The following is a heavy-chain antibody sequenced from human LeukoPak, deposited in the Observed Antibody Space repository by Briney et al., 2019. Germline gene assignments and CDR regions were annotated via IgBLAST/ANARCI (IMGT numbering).Heavy chain of an antibody. D-gene: IGHD5-18*01. Sequence: SETLSLTCTVSGGSINSYWSWIRQPAGKGLEWIGRIYTSGSTNYNPSLKSRVTISVDTSKNQFSLKLSSVTAADTAVYYCATLGYSYGTDYWGQGTLVTVSS. CDR2: IYTSGST. CDR1: GGSINSY. V-gene: IGHV4-4*07. J-gene: IGHJ4*02. CDR3: ATLGYSYGTDY.